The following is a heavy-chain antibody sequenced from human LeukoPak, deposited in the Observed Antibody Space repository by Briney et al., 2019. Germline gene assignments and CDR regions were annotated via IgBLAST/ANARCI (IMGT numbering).Heavy chain of an antibody. Sequence: GRSLRRSCAASGFTFSSYAMHWVRQAPGKGLEWVAVISYDGSNKYYADSVKGRFTISRDNSKNTLYLQMNSLRAEDTAVYYCARGRSISSYDGLDYWGQGTLVTVSS. CDR2: ISYDGSNK. CDR3: ARGRSISSYDGLDY. CDR1: GFTFSSYA. V-gene: IGHV3-30-3*01. D-gene: IGHD2-2*01. J-gene: IGHJ4*02.